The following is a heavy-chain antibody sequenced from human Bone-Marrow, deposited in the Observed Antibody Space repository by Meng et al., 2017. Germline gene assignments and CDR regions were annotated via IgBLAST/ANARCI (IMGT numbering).Heavy chain of an antibody. J-gene: IGHJ3*02. Sequence: QITLEESGPTLVNPTQTLTLTCTFSGFSLSTRGVGVGWIRQPPGKALEWLALIYWDDDKRYSPSLKSRLTITKDTSKNQVVLTMTNMDPVDTATYYCAHRLEEWELLRKHHDAFDIWGQGTMVTVSS. CDR1: GFSLSTRGVG. CDR2: IYWDDDK. D-gene: IGHD1-26*01. CDR3: AHRLEEWELLRKHHDAFDI. V-gene: IGHV2-5*02.